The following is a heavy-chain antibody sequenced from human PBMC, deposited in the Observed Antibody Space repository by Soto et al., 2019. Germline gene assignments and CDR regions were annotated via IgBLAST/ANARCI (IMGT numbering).Heavy chain of an antibody. CDR3: ARHIAVYELNQLVRDDYYMDV. J-gene: IGHJ6*03. CDR1: GYSFTSYW. CDR2: IYPGDSDT. Sequence: GESLKISCKGSGYSFTSYWIGWVRQMPGKGLEWMGIIYPGDSDTRYSPSFQGQVTISADKSISTAYLQWSSLKASDTAMYYCARHIAVYELNQLVRDDYYMDVWGKGTTVTVSS. D-gene: IGHD6-6*01. V-gene: IGHV5-51*01.